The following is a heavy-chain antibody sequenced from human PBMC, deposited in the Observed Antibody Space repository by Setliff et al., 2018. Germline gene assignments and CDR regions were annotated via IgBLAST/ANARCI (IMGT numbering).Heavy chain of an antibody. CDR3: ARENGDYDLDY. Sequence: QPGGSLSLSCAASGFSFSGYEMSWVRQAPGKGLEWISYIGSSGNTIYYANSVKGRFTISRDNAKNSLFLQMNSLRAEDTAVYYCARENGDYDLDYWGQGALVTVSS. CDR1: GFSFSGYE. CDR2: IGSSGNTI. V-gene: IGHV3-48*03. J-gene: IGHJ4*02. D-gene: IGHD4-17*01.